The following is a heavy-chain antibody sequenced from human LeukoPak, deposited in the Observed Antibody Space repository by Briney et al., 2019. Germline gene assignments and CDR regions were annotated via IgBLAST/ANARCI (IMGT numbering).Heavy chain of an antibody. J-gene: IGHJ4*02. CDR3: ARGFELDY. V-gene: IGHV3-7*01. Sequence: PGGSLRPSCAASGFTFSSFWMSWVRQAPGKGLEWVANIKQEGSEKYYVGSVKGRFTISRDDARNSLYLQMNSLRAEDTAVYFCARGFELDYWGQGTLVTVSS. CDR2: IKQEGSEK. CDR1: GFTFSSFW.